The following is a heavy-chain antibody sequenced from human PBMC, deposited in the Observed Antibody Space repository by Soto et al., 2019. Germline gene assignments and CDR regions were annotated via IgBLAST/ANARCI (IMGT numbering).Heavy chain of an antibody. CDR3: ARDRVPKSSGYFPFDY. J-gene: IGHJ4*02. V-gene: IGHV1-18*01. CDR2: ISTFNGKT. D-gene: IGHD3-22*01. Sequence: QVRLVQSGAEVKKPGASVKVSCKASGYTFISYGISWVRQAPGQGLEWMGWISTFNGKTNYAQNVQGRVTMTTDTSTTTAYMDLRSLKSDDTAVYYCARDRVPKSSGYFPFDYWGQGTLVTVSS. CDR1: GYTFISYG.